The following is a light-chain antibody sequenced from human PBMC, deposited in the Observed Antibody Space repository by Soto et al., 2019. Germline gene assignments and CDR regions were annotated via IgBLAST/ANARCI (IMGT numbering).Light chain of an antibody. J-gene: IGKJ1*01. Sequence: EIVLTQSPANLSLSPGERATLSCRASQSISSYLAWYQQKPGQAPRLLIYDASNRATGIPARFSGSGSGTDFTLTISSLEPEDFVVYYCQQRTNWPSWTFGQGTKVDI. V-gene: IGKV3-11*01. CDR3: QQRTNWPSWT. CDR1: QSISSY. CDR2: DAS.